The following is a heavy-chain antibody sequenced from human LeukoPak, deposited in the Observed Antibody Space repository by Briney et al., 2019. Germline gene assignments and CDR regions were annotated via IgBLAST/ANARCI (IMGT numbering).Heavy chain of an antibody. V-gene: IGHV3-30*02. CDR2: IRYDGSNK. CDR1: GFTFSSYG. Sequence: GGSLRLSCAASGFTFSSYGMHWVRQAPGKGLEWVAFIRYDGSNKYYADSVKGRFTISRDNSKNTLYLQMNSLRAEDTAVYYCAKEGSMVRGVGYWGQGTLVTVSS. D-gene: IGHD3-10*01. J-gene: IGHJ4*02. CDR3: AKEGSMVRGVGY.